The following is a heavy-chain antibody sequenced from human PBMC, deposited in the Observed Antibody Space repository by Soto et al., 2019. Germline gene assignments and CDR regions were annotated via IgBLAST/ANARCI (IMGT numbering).Heavy chain of an antibody. CDR1: GFSFSTYS. CDR3: ARQGTSTKYYTMDV. CDR2: ISSSSSATYI. J-gene: IGHJ6*02. V-gene: IGHV3-21*01. Sequence: KPGGSLRLSCAGSGFSFSTYSMDWARQAPGKGLEWVSSISSSSSATYINYADSVKGRFTISRDNAQNSLYLQMNSLRPEDTAVYYCARQGTSTKYYTMDVWGQGTTVTVSS. D-gene: IGHD2-2*01.